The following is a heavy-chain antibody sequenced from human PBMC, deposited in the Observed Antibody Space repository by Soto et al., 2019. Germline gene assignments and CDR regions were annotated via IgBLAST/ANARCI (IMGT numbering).Heavy chain of an antibody. D-gene: IGHD6-19*01. CDR3: ARREQWLENFDY. Sequence: ASVKVSCKTSGYTFTGYYIHWIRQAPGQGLEWMGWINPNSGDTNYSQDFQFRVTMTSDTSFTTAYVKLTRLRSDDTAVYYCARREQWLENFDYWGQGTLVTVSS. CDR2: INPNSGDT. CDR1: GYTFTGYY. V-gene: IGHV1-2*02. J-gene: IGHJ4*02.